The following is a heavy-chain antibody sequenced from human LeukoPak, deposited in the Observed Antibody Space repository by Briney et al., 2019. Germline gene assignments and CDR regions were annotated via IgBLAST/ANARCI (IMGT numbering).Heavy chain of an antibody. Sequence: SLRLSRTASVFTFSGYTMDWVRQAPGKGVKGVSYISITGSTMYYADSVKGLFTIYRENAMNLLYLQMNSMRVEDTAVYYCARSRATYAFDIWGQGTVVTVSS. V-gene: IGHV3-48*04. CDR3: ARSRATYAFDI. CDR1: VFTFSGYT. CDR2: ISITGSTM. D-gene: IGHD5-12*01. J-gene: IGHJ3*02.